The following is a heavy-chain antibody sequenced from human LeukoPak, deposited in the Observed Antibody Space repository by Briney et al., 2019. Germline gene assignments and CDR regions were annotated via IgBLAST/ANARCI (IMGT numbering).Heavy chain of an antibody. V-gene: IGHV3-21*01. CDR1: NFTFSSYT. J-gene: IGHJ4*02. CDR3: ATRVTTFLQ. Sequence: PGGSLRLSCAGSNFTFSSYTLNWVRQAPGKGLDWLSSISSSGSTIYYADSVKGRFSISRDNAEKSLFLQMNSLRVEDSAVYYCATRVTTFLQWGQGTLVTVSS. D-gene: IGHD4-11*01. CDR2: ISSSGSTI.